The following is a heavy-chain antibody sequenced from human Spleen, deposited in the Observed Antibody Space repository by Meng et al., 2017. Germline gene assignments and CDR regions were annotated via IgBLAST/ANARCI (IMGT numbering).Heavy chain of an antibody. CDR2: IIPIFGTA. CDR1: GGTFSSYA. V-gene: IGHV1-69*05. D-gene: IGHD4-23*01. Sequence: SVKVSCKASGGTFSSYAISWVRQAPGQGLEWMGGIIPIFGTANYAQKFQGRVTITTDESTSTAYMELSSLRSDDTAVYYCARDDLRWDYFGYFDYWGQGTLVTVS. CDR3: ARDDLRWDYFGYFDY. J-gene: IGHJ4*02.